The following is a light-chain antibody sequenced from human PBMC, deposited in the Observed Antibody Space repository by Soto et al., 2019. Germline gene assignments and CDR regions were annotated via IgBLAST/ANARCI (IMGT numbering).Light chain of an antibody. J-gene: IGKJ1*01. Sequence: DIVMTQSPLSLPVTPGEPASISCRSSQSLLHSNGYNYLDWYLQKPGQSPQLLIYLGSNRASGVPDRFSGSGSGTDFTMKIIIVEADDVGVYYCMQALQTSWTFGQGTKVEIK. CDR3: MQALQTSWT. CDR1: QSLLHSNGYNY. CDR2: LGS. V-gene: IGKV2-28*01.